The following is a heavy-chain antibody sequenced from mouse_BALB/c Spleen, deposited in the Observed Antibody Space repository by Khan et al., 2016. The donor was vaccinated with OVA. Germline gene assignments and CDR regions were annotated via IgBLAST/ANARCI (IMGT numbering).Heavy chain of an antibody. CDR2: IWSGGVT. CDR3: VRNYDDDEGLTY. CDR1: GFSLSSYG. J-gene: IGHJ3*01. V-gene: IGHV2-2*02. Sequence: QVQLKESGPGLVQPSQSLSITCTVSGFSLSSYGVHWVRQSPGKGLEWLGVIWSGGVTDYNAAFISRLSISKDNSKSQAFLKMNSLQANDTAIYYWVRNYDDDEGLTYWGQGTLVTVSA. D-gene: IGHD2-4*01.